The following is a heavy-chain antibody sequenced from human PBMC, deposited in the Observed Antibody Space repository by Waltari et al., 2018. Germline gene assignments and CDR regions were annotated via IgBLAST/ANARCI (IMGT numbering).Heavy chain of an antibody. CDR2: INPSGGST. J-gene: IGHJ2*01. V-gene: IGHV1-46*01. D-gene: IGHD3-10*01. CDR1: GYTFTSYY. Sequence: QVQLVQSGAEVKKPGASVKVSCKASGYTFTSYYMHWVRQAPGQGLEWMGIINPSGGSTSYAQKFQGRVTMTRDTSTSTVYMELSSLRSEDTAVYYCARGGPMYCYGSGRWYFDLWGRGTLVTVSS. CDR3: ARGGPMYCYGSGRWYFDL.